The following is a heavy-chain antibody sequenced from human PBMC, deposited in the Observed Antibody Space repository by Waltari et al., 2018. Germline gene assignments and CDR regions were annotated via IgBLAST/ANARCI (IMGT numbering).Heavy chain of an antibody. D-gene: IGHD3-22*01. J-gene: IGHJ2*01. CDR3: ARDLVVQSGWYFDL. Sequence: QVQLQESGPGLVKPSETLSLTCTVSGGSISSHSWSWIRQPPGKGLEWIGYIYYSGSTNYNPSLKSRVTISVDTSKNQFSLKLSSVTAADTAVYYCARDLVVQSGWYFDLWGRGTLVTVSS. CDR1: GGSISSHS. CDR2: IYYSGST. V-gene: IGHV4-59*11.